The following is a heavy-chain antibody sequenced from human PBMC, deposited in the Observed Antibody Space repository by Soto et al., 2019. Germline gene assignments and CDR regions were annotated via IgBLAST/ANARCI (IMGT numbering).Heavy chain of an antibody. Sequence: SVKVSCKASGGTFSSYAISWVRQAPGQGLEWMGGIIPIFGTANYAQKFQGRVTITADESTSTAYMELSSLRSEDTAAYYCAGDSGPYYYDSSGYFGYWGQGTLVTVSS. CDR2: IIPIFGTA. D-gene: IGHD3-22*01. V-gene: IGHV1-69*13. CDR1: GGTFSSYA. CDR3: AGDSGPYYYDSSGYFGY. J-gene: IGHJ4*02.